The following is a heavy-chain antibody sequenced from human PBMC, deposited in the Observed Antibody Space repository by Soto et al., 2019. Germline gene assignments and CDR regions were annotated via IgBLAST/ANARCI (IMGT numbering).Heavy chain of an antibody. D-gene: IGHD3-16*02. CDR2: ISGSGGST. CDR3: AKDLAGTTFGGVIVGFDY. Sequence: EVQLLDSGGRLVQPGGSLRLSCAASGFIFSSYAMSWVRQAPGKGLEWVSAISGSGGSTFYADSVKGRFTISRDNTKNTLYLQMNSMRAEDTAVYYCAKDLAGTTFGGVIVGFDYWGQGVLVTVSS. V-gene: IGHV3-23*01. CDR1: GFIFSSYA. J-gene: IGHJ4*02.